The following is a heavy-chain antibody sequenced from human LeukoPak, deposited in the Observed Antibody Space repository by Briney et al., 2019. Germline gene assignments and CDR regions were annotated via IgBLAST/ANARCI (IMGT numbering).Heavy chain of an antibody. CDR3: AKDPRITMIVVVTFFDY. Sequence: GGSLRLSCAASGFTFSSYAMSWVRQAPGKGLEWVSAISGSGGSTYYADTVKGRFTISRDNSKNTLYLQMNSLRAEDTAVYYCAKDPRITMIVVVTFFDYWGQGTLVTVSS. J-gene: IGHJ4*02. CDR1: GFTFSSYA. CDR2: ISGSGGST. D-gene: IGHD3-22*01. V-gene: IGHV3-23*01.